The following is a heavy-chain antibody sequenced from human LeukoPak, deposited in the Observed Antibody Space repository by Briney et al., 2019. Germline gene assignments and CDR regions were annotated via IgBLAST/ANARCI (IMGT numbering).Heavy chain of an antibody. D-gene: IGHD6-19*01. J-gene: IGHJ3*02. CDR3: AAENGWDDAFDI. Sequence: SVKVSCKASGFTFTSSAVQWVRQARGQRLEWIGWIVVGSGNTNYAQKFQERVTITRDMSTSTAYIELSSLRSEDTAVYYCAAENGWDDAFDIWGQGTMVTVSS. CDR2: IVVGSGNT. CDR1: GFTFTSSA. V-gene: IGHV1-58*01.